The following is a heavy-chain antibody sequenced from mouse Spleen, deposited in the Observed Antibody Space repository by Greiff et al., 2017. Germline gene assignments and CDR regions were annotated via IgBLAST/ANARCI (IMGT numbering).Heavy chain of an antibody. CDR1: GYTFTSYW. V-gene: IGHV1-87*01. CDR2: IYPGDGDT. D-gene: IGHD2-12*01. CDR3: ARYEDYAMDY. J-gene: IGHJ4*01. Sequence: VQLQQSGAELARPGASVKLSCKASGYTFTSYWMQWVKQRPGQGLEWIGAIYPGDGDTRYTQKFKGKATLTADKSSSTAYMQLSSLASEDSAVYYCARYEDYAMDYWGQGTSVTVSS.